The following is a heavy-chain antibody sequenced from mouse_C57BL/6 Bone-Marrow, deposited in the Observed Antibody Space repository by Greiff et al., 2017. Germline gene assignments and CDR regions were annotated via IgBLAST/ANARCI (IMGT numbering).Heavy chain of an antibody. Sequence: VQGVESGGGLVKPGGSLKLSCAASGFTFSDYGMHWVRQAPEKGLEWVAYISSGSSTIYYAATVKGRFPLSRDHAKNTLFLQMTSLRSEDTAMYYCARGDGSRGYAMDDWGQGTSVTVSS. D-gene: IGHD1-1*01. J-gene: IGHJ4*01. CDR2: ISSGSSTI. CDR3: ARGDGSRGYAMDD. V-gene: IGHV5-17*01. CDR1: GFTFSDYG.